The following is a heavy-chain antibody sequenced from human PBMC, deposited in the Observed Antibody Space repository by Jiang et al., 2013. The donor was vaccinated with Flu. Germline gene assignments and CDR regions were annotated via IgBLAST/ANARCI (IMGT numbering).Heavy chain of an antibody. J-gene: IGHJ5*02. CDR1: GVSITSYW. Sequence: LLKPSETLSLTCSVSGVSITSYWWNWIRQTPGKGLEWIGWVYYSGTTNYNPSLKSRVTITVDTSKNQFSLKLSSVTAADTAVYYCARDFTGGYNSFDPWGQGTLVTVSS. CDR2: VYYSGTT. V-gene: IGHV4-59*13. CDR3: ARDFTGGYNSFDP. D-gene: IGHD3-10*01.